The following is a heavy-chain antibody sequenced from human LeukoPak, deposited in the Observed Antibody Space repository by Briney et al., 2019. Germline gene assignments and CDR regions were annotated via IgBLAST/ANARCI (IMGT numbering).Heavy chain of an antibody. J-gene: IGHJ4*02. CDR2: IYYSGST. Sequence: SETLSLTCTVSGGSISSYYWSWIRQPPGKGLEWIGYIYYSGSTNYNPSPKSRVTISVDTSKNQFSLKLSSVTAADTAVYYCARLGRDSSGYSDYWGQGTLVTVSS. CDR3: ARLGRDSSGYSDY. CDR1: GGSISSYY. D-gene: IGHD3-22*01. V-gene: IGHV4-59*08.